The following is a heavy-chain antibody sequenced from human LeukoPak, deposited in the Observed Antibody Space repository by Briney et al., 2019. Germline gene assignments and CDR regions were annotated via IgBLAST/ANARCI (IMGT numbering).Heavy chain of an antibody. J-gene: IGHJ5*02. D-gene: IGHD3-3*01. V-gene: IGHV3-11*01. CDR1: GFTFSDYY. CDR2: ISSSGSTI. CDR3: ARGGYGFWSGYYRHLEHYCFDP. Sequence: PGGSLRLSCAASGFTFSDYYMSWIRQAPGKGLEWVSYISSSGSTIYYADSVKGRFTISRDNAKNSLYLQMNSLRAEDTAVYYCARGGYGFWSGYYRHLEHYCFDPWGQGTLVNVSS.